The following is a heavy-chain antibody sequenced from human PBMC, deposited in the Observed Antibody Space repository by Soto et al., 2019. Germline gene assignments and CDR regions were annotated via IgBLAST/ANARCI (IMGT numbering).Heavy chain of an antibody. V-gene: IGHV3-7*03. CDR1: GFTFSSYW. CDR3: ARDRRDTAAPMKY. Sequence: GGSLRLSCAASGFTFSSYWMSWVRQAPGKGLEWVANIKQDGSEKYYVDSVKGRFTISRDNAKNSLYLQMNSLRAEDTAVYYCARDRRDTAAPMKYWGQGTLVTVSS. CDR2: IKQDGSEK. D-gene: IGHD5-18*01. J-gene: IGHJ4*02.